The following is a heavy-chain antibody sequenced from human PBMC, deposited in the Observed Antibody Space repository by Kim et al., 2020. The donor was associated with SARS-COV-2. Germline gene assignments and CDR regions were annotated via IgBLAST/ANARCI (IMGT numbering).Heavy chain of an antibody. CDR2: ISYDGSNK. CDR1: GFTFSSYG. V-gene: IGHV3-33*05. J-gene: IGHJ6*02. CDR3: ARDRGSGWYDYYYGMDV. D-gene: IGHD6-19*01. Sequence: GGSLRLSCAASGFTFSSYGMHWVRQAPGKGLEWVAVISYDGSNKYYADSVKGRFTISRDNSKNTLYLQMNSLRAEDTAVYYCARDRGSGWYDYYYGMDVWGQGTTVTVSS.